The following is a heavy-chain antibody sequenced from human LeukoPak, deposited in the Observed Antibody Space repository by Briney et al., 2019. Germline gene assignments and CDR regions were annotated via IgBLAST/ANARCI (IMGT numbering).Heavy chain of an antibody. V-gene: IGHV3-53*01. CDR2: IYSGGST. D-gene: IGHD3/OR15-3a*01. Sequence: GGSLRLSCAASGFTVSSNYMSWVRQAPGKGLEWVSVIYSGGSTYCADSVKGRFTISRDNSKNTLYLQMHSLRAEDTAVYYCARVVRVMHFDYWGQGTLVTVSS. CDR1: GFTVSSNY. CDR3: ARVVRVMHFDY. J-gene: IGHJ4*02.